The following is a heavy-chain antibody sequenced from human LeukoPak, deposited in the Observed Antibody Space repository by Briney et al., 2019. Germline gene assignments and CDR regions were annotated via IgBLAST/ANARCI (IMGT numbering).Heavy chain of an antibody. J-gene: IGHJ6*02. V-gene: IGHV3-53*04. Sequence: QPGGSLRLSCAASGFTVSSNYMSWVRQAPGKGLEWVSVIYGGGSTYYADSVKGRFTISRHNSKNTLYLQMSSLRSEDTAVYYCASILGPLRNPAGYSGYDLWYGMDVWGQGTTVTVSS. CDR2: IYGGGST. CDR1: GFTVSSNY. D-gene: IGHD5-12*01. CDR3: ASILGPLRNPAGYSGYDLWYGMDV.